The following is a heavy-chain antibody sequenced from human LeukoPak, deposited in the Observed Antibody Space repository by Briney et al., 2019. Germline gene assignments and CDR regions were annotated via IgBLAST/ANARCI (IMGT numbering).Heavy chain of an antibody. CDR2: ISSSSRYI. J-gene: IGHJ4*02. D-gene: IGHD3-10*01. Sequence: GGSLRLSCAASGFTFSSYSMNWVRQAPGKGLEWVSSISSSSRYIYYADSVKGRFTISRDNAKNSLYLQMNSLRAEDTAVYYCARDGYYGSGSYYDFVYWGQGTLVTVSS. CDR3: ARDGYYGSGSYYDFVY. V-gene: IGHV3-21*01. CDR1: GFTFSSYS.